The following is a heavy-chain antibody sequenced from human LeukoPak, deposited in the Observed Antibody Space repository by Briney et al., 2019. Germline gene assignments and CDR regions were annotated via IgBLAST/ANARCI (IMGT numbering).Heavy chain of an antibody. V-gene: IGHV3-30*04. CDR1: GFTFSSYA. CDR3: ARDLVGALPPYYFDY. CDR2: ISYDGSNK. D-gene: IGHD1-26*01. J-gene: IGHJ4*02. Sequence: GGSLRLSCAASGFTFSSYAMHWVRQAPGKGLEWVAVISYDGSNKYYADSVKGRFTISRDNSKNTLYLQMNSLRAEDTAVYYCARDLVGALPPYYFDYWGQGTLVTVSS.